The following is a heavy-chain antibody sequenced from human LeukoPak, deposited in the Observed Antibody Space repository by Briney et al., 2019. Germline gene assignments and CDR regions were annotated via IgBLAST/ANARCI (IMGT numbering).Heavy chain of an antibody. J-gene: IGHJ4*02. V-gene: IGHV6-1*01. D-gene: IGHD5-18*01. CDR1: GDSVSSNSVT. CDR2: TFYRSKWNN. CDR3: ARDRSFGYGSHFDY. Sequence: SQTLSLTCAISGDSVSSNSVTWNWIRQSPSSGLEWLGRTFYRSKWNNDYAVSVKGRITINPDTSKNHFHLQLNSVTPEDTAVYYCARDRSFGYGSHFDYWGQGTLVTVSS.